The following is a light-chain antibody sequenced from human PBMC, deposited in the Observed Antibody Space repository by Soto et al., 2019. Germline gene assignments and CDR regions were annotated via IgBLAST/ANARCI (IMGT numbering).Light chain of an antibody. CDR3: QQYNNWLLT. V-gene: IGKV1-8*01. J-gene: IGKJ4*01. CDR2: AAS. Sequence: AIRMTQSPSSLSASTGDRVTITCRASQGISSYLAWYQQKPGKAPKLLIYAASTLQSGVPSRFSGSGSGTEFTLTISSLQSEDFAVYYCQQYNNWLLTFGGGTKVDI. CDR1: QGISSY.